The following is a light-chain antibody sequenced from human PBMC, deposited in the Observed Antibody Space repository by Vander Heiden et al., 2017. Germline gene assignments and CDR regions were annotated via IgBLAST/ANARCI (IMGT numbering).Light chain of an antibody. Sequence: GTTQSPATLSVSPGDRATLSCRASQSINSNLAWYQQKPGQAPRLLIYGASNRATGIPDRFGGSGSGTEFTLTISSLQSEDFAVYFCQQYNNYVTFGQGTRLEIK. CDR1: QSINSN. CDR3: QQYNNYVT. V-gene: IGKV3-15*01. CDR2: GAS. J-gene: IGKJ5*01.